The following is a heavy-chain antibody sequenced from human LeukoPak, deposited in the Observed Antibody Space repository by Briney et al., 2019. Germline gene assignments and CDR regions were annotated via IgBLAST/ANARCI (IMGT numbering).Heavy chain of an antibody. CDR2: ISYDGSNK. D-gene: IGHD3-22*01. CDR3: AREGNYYDSSGYYYGPRAFDI. J-gene: IGHJ3*02. CDR1: GFTFSSYA. Sequence: PGGSLRLSCAASGFTFSSYAMHWVRQAPGKGLEWVAVISYDGSNKYYADSVKGRFTISRDNSKNTLYLQMNSLRAEDTAVYYCAREGNYYDSSGYYYGPRAFDIWGQGTMVTVSS. V-gene: IGHV3-30-3*01.